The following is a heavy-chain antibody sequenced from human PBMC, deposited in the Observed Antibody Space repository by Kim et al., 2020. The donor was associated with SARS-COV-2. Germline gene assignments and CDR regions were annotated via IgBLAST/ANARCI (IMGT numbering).Heavy chain of an antibody. CDR3: ARAPLVATSPY. J-gene: IGHJ4*02. CDR2: ISSSSSYI. Sequence: GGSLRLSCAASGFTFSSYSMNWVRQAPGKGLEWVSSISSSSSYIYYADSVKGRFTISRDNAKNSLYLQMNSLRAEDTAVYYCARAPLVATSPYWGQGTLVTVSS. D-gene: IGHD5-12*01. V-gene: IGHV3-21*01. CDR1: GFTFSSYS.